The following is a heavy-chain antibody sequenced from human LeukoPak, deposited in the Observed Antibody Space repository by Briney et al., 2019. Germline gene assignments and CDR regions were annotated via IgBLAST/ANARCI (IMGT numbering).Heavy chain of an antibody. CDR2: INQDGSKE. J-gene: IGHJ4*02. CDR3: VRDGGVSGYDLLDY. Sequence: PGGSLRLSCAASGFTFSNYWMTWGRQAPGKGLEWVAYINQDGSKEYYMDSVKARFTISRDNAKNSLSLQMNSLRAEDTAVYYCVRDGGVSGYDLLDYWGQGTLVTVSS. V-gene: IGHV3-7*01. CDR1: GFTFSNYW. D-gene: IGHD5-12*01.